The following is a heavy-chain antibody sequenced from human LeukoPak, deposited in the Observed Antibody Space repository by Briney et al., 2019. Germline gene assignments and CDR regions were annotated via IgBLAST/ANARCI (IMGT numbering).Heavy chain of an antibody. CDR3: GGHWV. V-gene: IGHV3-15*01. Sequence: GGSLRLSCAASGFTFRSAWVSWARQAPGKGLEWVGRVRSKADAGTMDYAAPVQGRFTISRDDSKNMVYLDMNSLKTEDTAVYYCGGHWVWGNGTTVTVSS. CDR2: VRSKADAGTM. J-gene: IGHJ6*04. CDR1: GFTFRSAW. D-gene: IGHD3-16*01.